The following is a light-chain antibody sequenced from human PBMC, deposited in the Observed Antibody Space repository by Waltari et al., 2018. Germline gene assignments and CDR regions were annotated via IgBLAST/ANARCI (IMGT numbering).Light chain of an antibody. CDR3: QVWDAGSGHVV. J-gene: IGLJ3*02. CDR2: YDD. V-gene: IGLV3-21*04. CDR1: NIGSKS. Sequence: SYVLTQPPSVSVAPGKTARITCGGDNIGSKSTPWYRQKPGQAPMLVIYYDDKRPSGIPERLSGSNSGNTATLTISRVAVGDEADYYCQVWDAGSGHVVFGGGTRVTVL.